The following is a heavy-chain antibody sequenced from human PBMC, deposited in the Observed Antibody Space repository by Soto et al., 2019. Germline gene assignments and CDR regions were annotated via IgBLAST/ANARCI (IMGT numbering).Heavy chain of an antibody. J-gene: IGHJ6*02. Sequence: ASVKVSCKASGYTFTRYGISWVRQAPGQGLEWMGWISGYNGDTNYAQKVQGRVTMTIDTSTSTAYMELRSLTSDDTAIYYCAENGRPPYYYYGMDVWGQGTTVTVSS. CDR1: GYTFTRYG. CDR3: AENGRPPYYYYGMDV. CDR2: ISGYNGDT. V-gene: IGHV1-18*01. D-gene: IGHD2-8*01.